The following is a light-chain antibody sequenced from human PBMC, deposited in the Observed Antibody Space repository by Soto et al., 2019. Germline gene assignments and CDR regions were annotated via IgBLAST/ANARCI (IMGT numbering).Light chain of an antibody. CDR1: QSVSNSY. J-gene: IGKJ2*01. Sequence: EIVVTQSPGALSLSPGERATLSCRASQSVSNSYLAWYQQKPGQAPRLLIYAASSRATGIPDRFGGSGSGTDFTLTISRLEPEDFAVYYCQQFGSSSYTFGQGTKLEIK. CDR3: QQFGSSSYT. CDR2: AAS. V-gene: IGKV3-20*01.